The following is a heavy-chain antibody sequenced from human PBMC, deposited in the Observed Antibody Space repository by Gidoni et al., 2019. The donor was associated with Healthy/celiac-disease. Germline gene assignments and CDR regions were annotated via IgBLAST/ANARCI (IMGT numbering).Heavy chain of an antibody. Sequence: QVQLVQSGAEVKKPGASVKVAGKVSGCTLTELSMHWVRQAPGKGLEWMGGFDPEDGETIYAQKFQGRVTMTEDTSTDTAYMELSSLRSEDTAVYYCATPYLGGIRFLEWLFWGQGTLVTVSS. D-gene: IGHD3-3*01. J-gene: IGHJ4*02. CDR2: FDPEDGET. CDR1: GCTLTELS. CDR3: ATPYLGGIRFLEWLF. V-gene: IGHV1-24*01.